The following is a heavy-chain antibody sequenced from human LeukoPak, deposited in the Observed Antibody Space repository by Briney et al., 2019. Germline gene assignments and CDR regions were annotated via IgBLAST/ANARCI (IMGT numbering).Heavy chain of an antibody. CDR3: ARDFWTGYFHKVEGLNWFDP. Sequence: GGSLRLSCAASGFTFSSYWMSWVRQAPGKWLEWVANIKQDGSEKYYVDSVKGRFTISRDNAKNSLYLQMNSLRAEDTAVYYCARDFWTGYFHKVEGLNWFDPSGQGTLVTVSS. CDR2: IKQDGSEK. J-gene: IGHJ5*02. CDR1: GFTFSSYW. D-gene: IGHD3/OR15-3a*01. V-gene: IGHV3-7*01.